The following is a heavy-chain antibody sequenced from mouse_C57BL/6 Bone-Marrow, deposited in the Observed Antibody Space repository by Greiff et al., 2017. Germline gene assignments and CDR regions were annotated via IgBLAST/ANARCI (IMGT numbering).Heavy chain of an antibody. CDR1: GYSFTGYY. CDR3: ARRLGDYPWFAY. V-gene: IGHV1-42*01. J-gene: IGHJ3*01. Sequence: EVQLQESGPELVKPGASVKISCKASGYSFTGYYMNWVKQSPEKSLEWIGEINPSTGGTTYNQKFKAKATLTVDKSSSTAYMQLKSLTSEDSAVYYCARRLGDYPWFAYWGQGTLVTVSA. CDR2: INPSTGGT. D-gene: IGHD2-4*01.